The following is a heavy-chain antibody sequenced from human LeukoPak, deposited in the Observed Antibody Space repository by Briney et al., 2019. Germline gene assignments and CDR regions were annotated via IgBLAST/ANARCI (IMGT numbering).Heavy chain of an antibody. CDR3: ERDRIRGDY. J-gene: IGHJ4*02. Sequence: GGSLRLSCAASGFTFNSYWMHWVRQAPGKGLVWVSRINSDGSRTSYADSVKGRFTISRDNANNTLYLQMNSLRSEDTAVSYCERDRIRGDYWGQGTLVTVSS. CDR2: INSDGSRT. V-gene: IGHV3-74*01. CDR1: GFTFNSYW. D-gene: IGHD1-14*01.